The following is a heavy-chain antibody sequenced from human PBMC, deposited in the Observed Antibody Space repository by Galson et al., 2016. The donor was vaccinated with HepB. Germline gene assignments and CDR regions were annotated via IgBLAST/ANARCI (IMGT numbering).Heavy chain of an antibody. J-gene: IGHJ5*02. CDR3: ARGPDSSGWYCDRYNWFDP. Sequence: SVKVSCKASGNTFTSYYMHWVRQAPGQGIEWMGIINPRGGSTSYAQKFQGRVSMTRDTSTSTVYMELSSLRSEDTAVYYCARGPDSSGWYCDRYNWFDPWGQGTLVTVSS. V-gene: IGHV1-46*03. CDR2: INPRGGST. CDR1: GNTFTSYY. D-gene: IGHD6-19*01.